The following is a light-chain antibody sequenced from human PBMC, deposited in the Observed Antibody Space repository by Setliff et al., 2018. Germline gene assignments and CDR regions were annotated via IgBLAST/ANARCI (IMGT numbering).Light chain of an antibody. J-gene: IGLJ1*01. V-gene: IGLV1-40*01. Sequence: QSALAQPPSVSGAPGQRVTISCTGSRSNIGAGYGVHWYQQFPGTAPKLLIYNDNNRPSGVPDRFSGSKSGTSASLAITGLQAEDEADYFCQSYDNSLSGSGLFGTGTKVTVL. CDR3: QSYDNSLSGSGL. CDR1: RSNIGAGYG. CDR2: NDN.